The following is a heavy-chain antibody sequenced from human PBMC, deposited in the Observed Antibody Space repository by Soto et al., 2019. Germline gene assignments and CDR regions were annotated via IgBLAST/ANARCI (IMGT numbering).Heavy chain of an antibody. CDR2: ISSSSSNI. Sequence: GGSLRLSCAASGFTFSSYSMNWVRQAPGKGLEWVSYISSSSSNIYYADSVKGRFTISRDNAKNSLYLPMNSLRAEDTAVYYYALPAGFSRCAFDIWGQGTMVTVSS. D-gene: IGHD3-9*01. V-gene: IGHV3-48*04. CDR1: GFTFSSYS. CDR3: ALPAGFSRCAFDI. J-gene: IGHJ3*02.